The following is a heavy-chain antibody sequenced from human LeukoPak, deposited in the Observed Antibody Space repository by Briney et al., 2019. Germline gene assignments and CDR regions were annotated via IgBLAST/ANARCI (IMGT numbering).Heavy chain of an antibody. CDR3: ARDHYDFWSGYSLYGMDV. CDR1: GFTVSSNY. J-gene: IGHJ6*02. Sequence: GGSLRLSWAASGFTVSSNYMSWVRQAPGKGLEWVSVIYSGGSTYYADSVKGRFTISRDNSKNTLYLQMNSLRAEDTAVYYCARDHYDFWSGYSLYGMDVWGQGTTVTVSS. CDR2: IYSGGST. D-gene: IGHD3-3*01. V-gene: IGHV3-66*01.